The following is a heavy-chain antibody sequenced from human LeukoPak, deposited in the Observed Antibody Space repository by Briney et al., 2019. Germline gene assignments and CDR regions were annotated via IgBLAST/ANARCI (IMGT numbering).Heavy chain of an antibody. V-gene: IGHV4-4*07. CDR1: GGSISSYY. J-gene: IGHJ5*02. CDR2: IYTSGST. Sequence: SKTLSLTCTVSGGSISSYYWSWIRRPAGKGLEWIGLIYTSGSTNYNPSLKSRVTMSVDTSKNQFSLKLSSVTAADTAVYYCARDMAAAPYNWFDPWGQGTLVTVST. D-gene: IGHD6-13*01. CDR3: ARDMAAAPYNWFDP.